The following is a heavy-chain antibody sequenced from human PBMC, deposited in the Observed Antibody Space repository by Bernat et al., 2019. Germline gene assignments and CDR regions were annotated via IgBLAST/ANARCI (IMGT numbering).Heavy chain of an antibody. CDR1: GYSFTSYW. CDR3: ARHTFRSGWYGGYDY. Sequence: EVQLGQPGAEVKEPGESLKISCKGSGYSFTSYWIGWARQMPGKGLEWMGSIDPGDSDTRYSPSFQGPVTIAAGKAVRTGCLQWRSLRASDTAVYYWARHTFRSGWYGGYDYWGQGTLVTASS. V-gene: IGHV5-51*01. J-gene: IGHJ4*02. CDR2: IDPGDSDT. D-gene: IGHD6-19*01.